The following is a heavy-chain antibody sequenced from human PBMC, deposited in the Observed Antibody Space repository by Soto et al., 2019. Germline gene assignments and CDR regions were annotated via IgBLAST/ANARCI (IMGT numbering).Heavy chain of an antibody. CDR2: ISSNGGST. CDR3: ARAREYYDFWSGPDY. J-gene: IGHJ4*02. Sequence: GGSLRLSCAASGFTFSSYAMHWVRQAPGKGLEYVSAISSNGGSTYYANSVKGRFTISRDNSKNTLYLQMGSLRAEDMAVYYCARAREYYDFWSGPDYWGQGTLVTVSS. V-gene: IGHV3-64*01. CDR1: GFTFSSYA. D-gene: IGHD3-3*01.